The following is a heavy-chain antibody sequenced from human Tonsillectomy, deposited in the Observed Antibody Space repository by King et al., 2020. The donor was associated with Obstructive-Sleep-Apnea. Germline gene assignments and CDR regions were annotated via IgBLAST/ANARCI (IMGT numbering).Heavy chain of an antibody. CDR3: TTDLGYNYVNFGNP. V-gene: IGHV3-15*01. D-gene: IGHD3-10*02. J-gene: IGHJ5*02. CDR1: GFTMSNVW. CDR2: IKSKTDGGTT. Sequence: VQLVESGGGFVKPGGSLRISCAASGFTMSNVWMNWVRQAPGKGLEWVGQIKSKTDGGTTDNAAPLKGSFTISRDASENTLYLKMNHLKTEDTAMYYCTTDLGYNYVNFGNPWGQGTLVTVSS.